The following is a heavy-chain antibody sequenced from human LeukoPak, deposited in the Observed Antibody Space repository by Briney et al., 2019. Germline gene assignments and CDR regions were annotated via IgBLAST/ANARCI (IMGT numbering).Heavy chain of an antibody. Sequence: SVKVSCKASGGTFSSYAISWVRQVPGQGLEWMGGIIPIFGTANYAQKFQGRVTITTDESTSTAYMELSSLRSEDTAVYYCARTDYYDSSGTLVLGNLFDYWGQGTLVTVSS. J-gene: IGHJ4*02. CDR3: ARTDYYDSSGTLVLGNLFDY. D-gene: IGHD3-22*01. V-gene: IGHV1-69*05. CDR2: IIPIFGTA. CDR1: GGTFSSYA.